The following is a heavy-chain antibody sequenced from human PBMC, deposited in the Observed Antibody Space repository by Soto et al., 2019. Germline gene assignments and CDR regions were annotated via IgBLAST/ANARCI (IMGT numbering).Heavy chain of an antibody. D-gene: IGHD3-22*01. Sequence: KPGGSLRLSCAASGFTFNRYSMNWVRQAPGKGLEWVSSVTSSSSSMLYADSVKSRFTISRDDAKDSLFLQMNSLRADDTAVYYCAREADFASSGYVLDYWGQGTLVTVSS. CDR2: VTSSSSSM. V-gene: IGHV3-21*01. J-gene: IGHJ4*02. CDR1: GFTFNRYS. CDR3: AREADFASSGYVLDY.